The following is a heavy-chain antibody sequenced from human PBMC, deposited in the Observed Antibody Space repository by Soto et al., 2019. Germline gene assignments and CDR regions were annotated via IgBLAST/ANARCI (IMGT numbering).Heavy chain of an antibody. CDR3: GNIYYSGNTNYHPSLKSRFTISIDTSKNQFSLKLTSVTVADTAVYFCARDGRLRLRGFSFYNGMDV. CDR2: ISGNGEII. V-gene: IGHV3-11*01. D-gene: IGHD4-4*01. Sequence: GGSLRLSCAASGFTFSDYYIHWIRRAPGKGLEWISYISGNGEIIQYAASARGRFTISRDNAENSVYLEMDSLRAEDTALYYCGNIYYSGNTNYHPSLKSRFTISIDTSKNQFSLKLTSVTVADTAVYFCARDGRLRLRGFSFYNGMDVWGQGTMVTVSS. J-gene: IGHJ6*02. CDR1: GFTFSDYY.